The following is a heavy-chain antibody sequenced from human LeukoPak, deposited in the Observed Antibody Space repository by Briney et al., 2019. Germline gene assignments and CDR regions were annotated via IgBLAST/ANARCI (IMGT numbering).Heavy chain of an antibody. Sequence: SETLSLTCTVSGGSISSYHWSWIRQSPGRGLEWIGYLYNTWSANYNPSLKSRVTISVDTSKNQFSLRLTSVTAADTAMHYCARDGGAPLGAFDIWAQGTVVPVSS. CDR1: GGSISSYH. V-gene: IGHV4-59*01. J-gene: IGHJ3*02. CDR2: LYNTWSA. D-gene: IGHD4/OR15-4a*01. CDR3: ARDGGAPLGAFDI.